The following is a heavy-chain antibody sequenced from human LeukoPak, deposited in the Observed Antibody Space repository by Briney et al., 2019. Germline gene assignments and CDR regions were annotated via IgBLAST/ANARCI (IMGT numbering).Heavy chain of an antibody. CDR2: IYYSGNT. V-gene: IGHV4-59*01. CDR1: GGSISPYY. J-gene: IGHJ4*02. Sequence: PSETLSLTCTVSGGSISPYYWSWIRQPPGKGLEWIGYIYYSGNTNYNPSLESRVTISLDTSKNQFSLKLSSVTAADTAVYYCARSTWLLDKWGQGTLVTVSS. CDR3: ARSTWLLDK. D-gene: IGHD5-12*01.